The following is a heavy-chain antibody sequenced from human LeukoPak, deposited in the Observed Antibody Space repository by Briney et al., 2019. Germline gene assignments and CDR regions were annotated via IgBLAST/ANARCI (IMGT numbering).Heavy chain of an antibody. CDR2: ISSSSTI. J-gene: IGHJ3*02. CDR1: GFTFSSYS. Sequence: GGSLRLSCAASGFTFSSYSMNWVRQAPGKGLEWVSYISSSSTIYYADSVKGRFTISRDNAKNSLYLQMNSLRDEDTAVYYCASFYGSGSSDAFDIWGQGTMVTVSS. V-gene: IGHV3-48*02. CDR3: ASFYGSGSSDAFDI. D-gene: IGHD3-10*01.